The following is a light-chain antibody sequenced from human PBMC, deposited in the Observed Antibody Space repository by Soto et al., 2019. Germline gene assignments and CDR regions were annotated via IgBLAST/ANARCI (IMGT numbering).Light chain of an antibody. CDR2: GAS. CDR1: QRISYY. Sequence: ERVMTQSPATLSVSPGERATLSCRASQRISYYLAWYQQKPGQAPRLLISGASTRATGIPARFSGSGSGTEFTLTISSLQSEDFAVYYCQQYNNWPPTFGQGTKVDIK. J-gene: IGKJ1*01. V-gene: IGKV3-15*01. CDR3: QQYNNWPPT.